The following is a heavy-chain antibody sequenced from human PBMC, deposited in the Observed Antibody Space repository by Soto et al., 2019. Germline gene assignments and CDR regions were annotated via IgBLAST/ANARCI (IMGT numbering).Heavy chain of an antibody. CDR3: AALPIEVAGDNYFDA. CDR1: GFTFTSSA. D-gene: IGHD6-19*01. CDR2: IVVGSGNT. Sequence: ASVKVSCEASGFTFTSSAVQWVRQARGQRLEWIGWIVVGSGNTNYAQKFQERVTITRDMSTSTAYMELSSLRSEDTAVYYCAALPIEVAGDNYFDAWGNGTPITV. V-gene: IGHV1-58*01. J-gene: IGHJ4*01.